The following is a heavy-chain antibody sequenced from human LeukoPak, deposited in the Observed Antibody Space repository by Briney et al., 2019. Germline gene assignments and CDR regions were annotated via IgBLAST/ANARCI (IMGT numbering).Heavy chain of an antibody. CDR3: ARGWKYYYYMDV. J-gene: IGHJ6*03. CDR1: GGSFSGYY. V-gene: IGHV4-34*01. CDR2: INHSGST. D-gene: IGHD1-1*01. Sequence: PSETLSLTFAVYGGSFSGYYWSWIRQPPGKGLEWIGEINHSGSTNYNPSLKSRVTISVDTSKNQFSLKLSSVTAADTAVYYCARGWKYYYYMDVWGKGTTVTVSS.